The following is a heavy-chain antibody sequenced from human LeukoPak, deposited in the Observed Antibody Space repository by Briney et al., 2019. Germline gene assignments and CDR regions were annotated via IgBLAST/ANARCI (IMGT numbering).Heavy chain of an antibody. V-gene: IGHV3-23*01. D-gene: IGHD5/OR15-5a*01. CDR2: VSGSGSNR. CDR1: GFTFGLYA. J-gene: IGHJ4*02. CDR3: AKDDSTWGFDY. Sequence: PGGSLRLSCAASGFTFGLYAMNWVRQAPGKGLEWVATVSGSGSNRYYAGSVEGRFTISRDNSKNTLYLQMNSLRTEDTAVYYCAKDDSTWGFDYWGQGTLVTVSS.